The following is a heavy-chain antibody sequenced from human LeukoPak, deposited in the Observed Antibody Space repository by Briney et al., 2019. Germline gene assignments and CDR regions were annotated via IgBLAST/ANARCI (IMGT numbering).Heavy chain of an antibody. J-gene: IGHJ4*02. CDR1: GFTFSSYS. Sequence: PGGSLRLSCAASGFTFSSYSMNWVRQAPGKGLEWVSYISSSSSTIYYADSVKGRFTISRDNAKNSLYLQMNSLRAEDTAVYYCARDLATRQRTGLYDSWGQGALVTVSS. CDR2: ISSSSSTI. CDR3: ARDLATRQRTGLYDS. D-gene: IGHD3-16*02. V-gene: IGHV3-48*01.